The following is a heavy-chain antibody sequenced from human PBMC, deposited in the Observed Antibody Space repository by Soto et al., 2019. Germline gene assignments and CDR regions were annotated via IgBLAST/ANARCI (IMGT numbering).Heavy chain of an antibody. J-gene: IGHJ4*02. D-gene: IGHD6-19*01. CDR1: GGSINNYY. CDR2: IHYSGST. V-gene: IGHV4-59*03. CDR3: VYTTGWPGFDF. Sequence: TSETLSLTCTVSGGSINNYYWTWVRQSPGKGLEWVGYIHYSGSTKYNPALESRVTMSADTSKNLFSLKVNFVTAADTAVYYCVYTTGWPGFDFWGQGVLVTVSS.